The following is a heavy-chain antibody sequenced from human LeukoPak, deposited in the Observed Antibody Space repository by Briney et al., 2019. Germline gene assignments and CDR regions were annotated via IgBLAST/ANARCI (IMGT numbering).Heavy chain of an antibody. CDR1: GFTFNDYE. J-gene: IGHJ4*02. D-gene: IGHD4-17*01. CDR2: ISRSGSSI. V-gene: IGHV3-48*03. Sequence: PGGSLRLSCAASGFTFNDYEMNWVRQAPGKGLEWISYISRSGSSIYYADSVQGRFTISRDNAKNSLYLQVNSLRAEDTAVYYCPRSTVTNYFDYWGQGTLVTVSS. CDR3: PRSTVTNYFDY.